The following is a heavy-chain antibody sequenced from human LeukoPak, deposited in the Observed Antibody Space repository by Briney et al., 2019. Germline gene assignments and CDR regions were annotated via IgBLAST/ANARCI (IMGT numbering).Heavy chain of an antibody. CDR3: ARDSSSSWPYYFDY. V-gene: IGHV4-38-2*02. CDR2: INHSGST. D-gene: IGHD6-13*01. Sequence: SETLSLTCNVSGYSVSSGYYWDWIRQPPGKGLEGIGSINHSGSTYYNPSLKSRVTISVDTSKNQFSLKLSSVTAADTAVYYCARDSSSSWPYYFDYWGQGTLVTVSS. J-gene: IGHJ4*02. CDR1: GYSVSSGYY.